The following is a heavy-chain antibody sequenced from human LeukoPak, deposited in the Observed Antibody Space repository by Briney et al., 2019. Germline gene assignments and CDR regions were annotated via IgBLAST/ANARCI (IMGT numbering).Heavy chain of an antibody. CDR2: ISAYNGNT. J-gene: IGHJ4*02. D-gene: IGHD6-19*01. Sequence: ASVKVSCKASGYTFTSYGISWVRQAPGQGLEWMGWISAYNGNTNYAQKLQGRVTMTTDTSTSTAYMELRSLGSDDTAVYYCARDSIAVAGTGFDYWGQGTLVTVSS. CDR3: ARDSIAVAGTGFDY. CDR1: GYTFTSYG. V-gene: IGHV1-18*01.